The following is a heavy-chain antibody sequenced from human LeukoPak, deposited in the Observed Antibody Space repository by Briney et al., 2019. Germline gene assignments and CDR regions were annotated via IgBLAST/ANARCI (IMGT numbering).Heavy chain of an antibody. CDR2: ISSSSSYI. V-gene: IGHV3-21*01. CDR1: GFTFSSYS. J-gene: IGHJ6*02. D-gene: IGHD2-2*01. CDR3: ARDCGSSTSCYYYYGMDV. Sequence: GGSLRLSCAASGFTFSSYSMNWVRHAPGKGLEGVSSISSSSSYIYSADSVKCRFTISRDNAKNSLYLQMNSLRAEDTAVYYCARDCGSSTSCYYYYGMDVWGQGTTVTVSS.